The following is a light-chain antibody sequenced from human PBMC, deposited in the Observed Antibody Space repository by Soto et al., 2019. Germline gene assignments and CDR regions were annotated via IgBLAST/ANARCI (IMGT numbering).Light chain of an antibody. CDR2: GAS. Sequence: EIVMTQSPATLSVSPCERATLSCRASQSVSSNLAWYQQKPGQAPRLLIYGASSRATGIPDRFSGSGSGTDFTLTISRLEPEDFAVYYCQQYGSSITFGQGTRLEIK. V-gene: IGKV3-20*01. CDR1: QSVSSN. J-gene: IGKJ5*01. CDR3: QQYGSSIT.